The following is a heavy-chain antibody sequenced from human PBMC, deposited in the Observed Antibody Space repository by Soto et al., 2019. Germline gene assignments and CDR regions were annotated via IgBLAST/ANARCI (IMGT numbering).Heavy chain of an antibody. V-gene: IGHV3-49*03. J-gene: IGHJ6*03. D-gene: IGHD6-6*01. CDR3: TRDEWEQLVLEVWGYYYYMDV. Sequence: GGSLRLSCTASGFTFGDYAMSWFRQAPGKGLEWVGFIRSKAYGGTTEYAASVKGRFTISRDDSKSIAYLQMNSLKTEDTAVYYCTRDEWEQLVLEVWGYYYYMDVWGKGTTVTVSS. CDR1: GFTFGDYA. CDR2: IRSKAYGGTT.